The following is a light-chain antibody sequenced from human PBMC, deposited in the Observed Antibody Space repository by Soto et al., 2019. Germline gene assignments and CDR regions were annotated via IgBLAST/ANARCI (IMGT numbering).Light chain of an antibody. Sequence: VLTQSPATLSLSPGERATLSCRTSLSVSVYLDWYQQKPGQAPRLLISDASNRATGIPARFSGSGSWTDFTLTISSLEPEDFAVYYCHQRQYWPPITFGQGTRLEIK. CDR1: LSVSVY. J-gene: IGKJ5*01. CDR2: DAS. CDR3: HQRQYWPPIT. V-gene: IGKV3-11*01.